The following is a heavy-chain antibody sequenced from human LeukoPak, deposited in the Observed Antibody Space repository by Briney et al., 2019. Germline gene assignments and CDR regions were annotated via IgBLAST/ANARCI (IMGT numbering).Heavy chain of an antibody. CDR2: IWYDGSNK. D-gene: IGHD2-2*01. V-gene: IGHV3-33*01. CDR3: ARDQRYCSSSSCPWEPFDY. CDR1: GFSFSNYV. Sequence: GRSLRLSCAASGFSFSNYVMHWVRQAPGKGLEWVALIWYDGSNKYYGDSVKGRFTISRDSSKNTLYLQMNTLRAEDTAVYYCARDQRYCSSSSCPWEPFDYWGQGTLVTVSS. J-gene: IGHJ4*02.